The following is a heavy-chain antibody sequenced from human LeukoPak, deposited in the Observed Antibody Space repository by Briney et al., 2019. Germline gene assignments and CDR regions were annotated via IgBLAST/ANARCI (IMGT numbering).Heavy chain of an antibody. J-gene: IGHJ4*02. CDR3: VRSHSCYYDSSGYYSDY. D-gene: IGHD3-22*01. CDR2: INPSGGST. Sequence: ASVKVSCKTSGYTFTIYYMHWVRQAPGQGLEWMGIINPSGGSTSYAQKFQGRVTMTRDTSTSTVYMELCSLRSEDTAVYYCVRSHSCYYDSSGYYSDYWGQGTLVTVSS. V-gene: IGHV1-46*01. CDR1: GYTFTIYY.